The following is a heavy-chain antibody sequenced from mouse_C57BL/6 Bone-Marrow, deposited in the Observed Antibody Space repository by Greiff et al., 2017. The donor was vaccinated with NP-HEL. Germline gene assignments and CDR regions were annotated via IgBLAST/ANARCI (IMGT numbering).Heavy chain of an antibody. D-gene: IGHD2-3*01. V-gene: IGHV1-15*01. CDR3: TRRGYDGPSDY. CDR1: GYTFTDYE. J-gene: IGHJ2*01. Sequence: VKLVESGAELVRPGASVTLSCKASGYTFTDYEMHWVKQTPVHGLEWIGAIDPETGGTAYNQKFKGKAILTADKSSSTAYMGLRSLTSEDSAVYYCTRRGYDGPSDYWGQGTTLTVSS. CDR2: IDPETGGT.